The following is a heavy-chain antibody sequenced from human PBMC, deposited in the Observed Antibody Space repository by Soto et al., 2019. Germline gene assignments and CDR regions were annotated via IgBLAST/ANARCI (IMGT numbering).Heavy chain of an antibody. Sequence: QVHLLLQSGAEVKKPGSSVKVSCKASGGTPSNSAISWVRQAPGQGLEWMGGIIPDFGLVKNAQNFQGRVTSTADESTNTAYMELSSLRPEDTAVYYCAGGRIVVVGSRAYYGMDVWGQGTTVTVSS. CDR3: AGGRIVVVGSRAYYGMDV. D-gene: IGHD3-22*01. CDR2: IIPDFGLV. J-gene: IGHJ6*02. V-gene: IGHV1-69*01. CDR1: GGTPSNSA.